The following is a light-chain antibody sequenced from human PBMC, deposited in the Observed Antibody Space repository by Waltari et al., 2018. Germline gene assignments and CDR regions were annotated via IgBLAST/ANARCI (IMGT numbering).Light chain of an antibody. CDR3: QVWGRGDVI. Sequence: SYVLTQTPSVSVAPGQTARITCGANNIGDKNLHWYQQKPGQAPVLVVYNDDVRPSGIPGRFSGSNSGDEATLTISSVEVGDEADYYCQVWGRGDVIFGGGTKLTVL. V-gene: IGLV3-21*02. CDR2: NDD. J-gene: IGLJ2*01. CDR1: NIGDKN.